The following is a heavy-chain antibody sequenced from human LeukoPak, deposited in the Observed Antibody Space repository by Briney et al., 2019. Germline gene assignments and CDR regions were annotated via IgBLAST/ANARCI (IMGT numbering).Heavy chain of an antibody. V-gene: IGHV4-59*01. CDR3: ARAGGIRAAALDLDY. CDR2: IYYNGSA. CDR1: GGSISNYY. J-gene: IGHJ4*02. Sequence: PSETLSLTCTVSGGSISNYYWSWIRQPPGKGLEWIGYIYYNGSANHNPSLKSRVTISSDTSKNQFSLKLTSVTAADTAVYYCARAGGIRAAALDLDYWGQGTLVTVSS. D-gene: IGHD6-25*01.